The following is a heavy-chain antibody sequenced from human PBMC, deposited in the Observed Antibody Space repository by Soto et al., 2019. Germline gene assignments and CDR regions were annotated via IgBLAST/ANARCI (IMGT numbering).Heavy chain of an antibody. V-gene: IGHV3-23*01. Sequence: QTGGSLRLSCAASGFTFSSYAMSWVRQAPGKGLEWVSAISGSGGSTYYADSVKGRFTISRDNSKNTLYLQMNSLRAEDTAVYYCAKFSMITFGGVIATYYFDYWGQGTLVTVSS. CDR1: GFTFSSYA. CDR3: AKFSMITFGGVIATYYFDY. D-gene: IGHD3-16*02. J-gene: IGHJ4*02. CDR2: ISGSGGST.